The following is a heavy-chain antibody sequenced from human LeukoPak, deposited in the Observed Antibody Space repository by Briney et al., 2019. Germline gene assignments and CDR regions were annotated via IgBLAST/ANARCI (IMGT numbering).Heavy chain of an antibody. V-gene: IGHV4-39*01. Sequence: PSETLSLTCTVSGGSISSSSYYWGWIRQPPGKGLEWIGSIYYGGSTCYNPSLKSRVTISVDTSKNQFSLKLSSVTAADTAVYYCARRSGGNTSLAKRFDYWGQGTLVTVSS. D-gene: IGHD4-23*01. CDR2: IYYGGST. CDR1: GGSISSSSYY. CDR3: ARRSGGNTSLAKRFDY. J-gene: IGHJ4*02.